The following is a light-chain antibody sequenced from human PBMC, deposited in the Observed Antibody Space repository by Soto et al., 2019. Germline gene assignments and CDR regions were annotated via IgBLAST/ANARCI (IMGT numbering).Light chain of an antibody. J-gene: IGKJ1*01. Sequence: EIVLTQSPATLSLSPGERATLSCRASQSVTNYLAWYQQKPGQAPRLLVYDVSNRATGIPARFSGGGSGTDFTLTISNLEPEDFAVYYCQQYGSSSWTFGQGTTVDIK. V-gene: IGKV3-11*01. CDR2: DVS. CDR3: QQYGSSSWT. CDR1: QSVTNY.